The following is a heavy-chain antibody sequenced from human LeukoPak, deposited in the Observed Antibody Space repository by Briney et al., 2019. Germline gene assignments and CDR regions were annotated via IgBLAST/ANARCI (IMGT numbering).Heavy chain of an antibody. V-gene: IGHV3-21*01. D-gene: IGHD6-6*01. Sequence: GGSLRLSCAASGFTFSSYSMNWVRQAPGKGLEWVSSISSSSYIYYADSVKGRFTISRDNAKNSLYLQMNSLRAEDTAVYYCARDGREQLVQDYYYYMDVWGKGTTVTVSS. CDR1: GFTFSSYS. CDR2: ISSSSYI. J-gene: IGHJ6*03. CDR3: ARDGREQLVQDYYYYMDV.